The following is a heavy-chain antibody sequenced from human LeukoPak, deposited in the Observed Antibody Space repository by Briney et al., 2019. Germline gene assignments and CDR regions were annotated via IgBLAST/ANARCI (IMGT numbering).Heavy chain of an antibody. CDR1: GYTFTGYY. CDR3: ARSLPYYYYGMDV. Sequence: ASVKVSCKASGYTFTGYYMHWVRQAPGQGLEWIGWINPNSGGTNYAQKFQGWVTMTRDTSISTAYMELSRLRSDDTAVYYCARSLPYYYYGMDVWGQGTTVTVSS. V-gene: IGHV1-2*04. J-gene: IGHJ6*02. CDR2: INPNSGGT.